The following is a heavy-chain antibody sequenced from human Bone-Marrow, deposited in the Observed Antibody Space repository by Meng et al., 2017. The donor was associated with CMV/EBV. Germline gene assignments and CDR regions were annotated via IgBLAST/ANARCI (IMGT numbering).Heavy chain of an antibody. CDR2: ITADDGST. CDR1: GFTFSNFA. Sequence: GESLKISCAASGFTFSNFAMSWVRHTPGKGLEWVSAITADDGSTHYADSVNGRFSISRDNFENTLYLQMNSLRADDTAVYYCARIMIRGVINDAFDIWGQGTMVTVSS. J-gene: IGHJ3*02. D-gene: IGHD3-10*01. CDR3: ARIMIRGVINDAFDI. V-gene: IGHV3-23*01.